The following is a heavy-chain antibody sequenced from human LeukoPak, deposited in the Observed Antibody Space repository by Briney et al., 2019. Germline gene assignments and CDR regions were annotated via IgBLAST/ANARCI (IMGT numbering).Heavy chain of an antibody. V-gene: IGHV1-46*01. J-gene: IGHJ3*02. D-gene: IGHD3-16*02. CDR3: ARDGAGVDYVWGSYRYAFDI. Sequence: ASVKVSCKASGYTFTSYYMHWVRQAPGQGLEWMGIINPSGGSTSYAQKFQGRVTMTRDMSTSTVYMELRSLRSEDTAVYYCARDGAGVDYVWGSYRYAFDIWGQGTMVTVSS. CDR1: GYTFTSYY. CDR2: INPSGGST.